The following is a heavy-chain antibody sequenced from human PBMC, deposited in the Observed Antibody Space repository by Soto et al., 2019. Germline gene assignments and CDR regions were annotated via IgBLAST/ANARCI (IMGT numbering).Heavy chain of an antibody. CDR1: GGSISSSSYY. J-gene: IGHJ4*02. CDR2: IYYSGST. V-gene: IGHV4-39*01. Sequence: QLQLQESGPGLVKPSETLSLTCTVSGGSISSSSYYWGWIRQPPGKGLEWIGSIYYSGSTYYNPSLKSRVTISVDTSKNQFSLKLSSVTAADTAVYYCAKHMTAIWYYFDYWGQGTLVTVSS. CDR3: AKHMTAIWYYFDY. D-gene: IGHD2-21*02.